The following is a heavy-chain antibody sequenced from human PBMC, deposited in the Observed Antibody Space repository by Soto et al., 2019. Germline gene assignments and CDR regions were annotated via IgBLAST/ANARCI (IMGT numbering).Heavy chain of an antibody. D-gene: IGHD2-15*01. V-gene: IGHV3-74*01. CDR3: ARGGGYCSGTRYPYVVDF. CDR2: INSDASST. Sequence: QLVESGGGLVQPGGSLRLSCAVSGFDFSYYWMHWVRQGPGKGLEWVSRINSDASSTTYADSVKGRFTISRDNAKNALYLQLNSLRVEDTAMYYCARGGGYCSGTRYPYVVDFWGQGSLVTVSS. J-gene: IGHJ4*02. CDR1: GFDFSYYW.